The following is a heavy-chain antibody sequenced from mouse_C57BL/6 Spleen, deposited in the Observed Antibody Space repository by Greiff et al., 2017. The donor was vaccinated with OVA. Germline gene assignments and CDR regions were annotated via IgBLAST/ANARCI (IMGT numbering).Heavy chain of an antibody. CDR1: GFNIKDYY. CDR2: IDPEDGET. CDR3: ARWGTTVVEDYFDY. D-gene: IGHD1-1*01. Sequence: EVKLMESGAELVKPGASVKLSCTASGFNIKDYYMHWVKQRPEQGLEWIGRIDPEDGETKYAPKFQGKATITADTSSNTAYLQLSSLTSEDTAVYYCARWGTTVVEDYFDYWGQGTTLTVSS. J-gene: IGHJ2*01. V-gene: IGHV14-2*01.